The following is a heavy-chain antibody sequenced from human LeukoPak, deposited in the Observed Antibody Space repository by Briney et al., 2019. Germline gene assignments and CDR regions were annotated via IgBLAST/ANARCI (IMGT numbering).Heavy chain of an antibody. D-gene: IGHD4-17*01. CDR2: INHSGST. J-gene: IGHJ6*03. CDR3: ARHTDYYYSYMVV. CDR1: GGSFSGYY. V-gene: IGHV4-34*01. Sequence: SETLSLTSAVDGGSFSGYYWSWIRQPPGKGLEWIGEINHSGSTNYKPSLKSRVTISVDTSKNQFSLKLSSVTAADTAVYYCARHTDYYYSYMVVWGKGTTDTISS.